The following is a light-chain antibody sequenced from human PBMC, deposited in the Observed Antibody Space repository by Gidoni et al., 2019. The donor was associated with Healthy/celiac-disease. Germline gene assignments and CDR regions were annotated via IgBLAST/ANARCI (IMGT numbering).Light chain of an antibody. V-gene: IGKV1-39*01. CDR1: QSISSY. CDR3: QQSYSTPLT. CDR2: AAS. Sequence: DIQMTQSPSSLSASVGDRVTITCRASQSISSYLNLYQQKPGEAPKLLIYAASSLQSGVPSRCSGSGSGTDFTLTISSLHPEDFATYYCQQSYSTPLTFGGGTKVEIK. J-gene: IGKJ4*01.